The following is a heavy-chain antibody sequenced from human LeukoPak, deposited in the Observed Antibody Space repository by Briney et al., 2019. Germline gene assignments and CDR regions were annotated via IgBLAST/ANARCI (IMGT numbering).Heavy chain of an antibody. D-gene: IGHD3-16*01. CDR2: IYHSGST. CDR3: VRDRGLGRGFDP. V-gene: IGHV4-4*02. Sequence: PSGTLSLTCAVSGDSITSSNWWSWVRQPPWKGLEWIGEIYHSGSTNYNPSLKSRVTISVDKSKNQFSLRLSSVTAADTAFYYCVRDRGLGRGFDPWGQGTMVTVSS. J-gene: IGHJ5*02. CDR1: GDSITSSNW.